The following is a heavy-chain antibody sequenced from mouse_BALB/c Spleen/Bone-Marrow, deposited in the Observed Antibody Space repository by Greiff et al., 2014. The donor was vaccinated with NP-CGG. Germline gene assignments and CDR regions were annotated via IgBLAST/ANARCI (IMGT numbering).Heavy chain of an antibody. CDR2: IYPGSGST. CDR3: TRWDYGYMDY. Sequence: LVESGSELVRPGASVKLSCKASGYTFTSYWMHWVKQRHGQGLEWTGNIYPGSGSTNYDEKFKSKGTLTVDTSSSTAYMHLSSLTSEDSAVYYCTRWDYGYMDYWGQGTSVTVSS. D-gene: IGHD1-2*01. CDR1: GYTFTSYW. J-gene: IGHJ4*01. V-gene: IGHV1S22*01.